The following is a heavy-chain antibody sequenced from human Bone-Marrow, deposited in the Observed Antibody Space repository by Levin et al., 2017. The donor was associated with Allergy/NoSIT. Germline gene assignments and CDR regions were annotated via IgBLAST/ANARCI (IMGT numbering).Heavy chain of an antibody. CDR1: GYTFTSYY. J-gene: IGHJ4*02. CDR3: ARDAGIAAAGTNGDY. V-gene: IGHV1-46*01. CDR2: INPSGGST. Sequence: PGASVKVSCKASGYTFTSYYMHWVRQAPGQGLEWMGIINPSGGSTSYAQKFQGRVTMTRDTSTSTVYMELSSLRSEDTAVYYCARDAGIAAAGTNGDYWGQGTLVTVSS. D-gene: IGHD6-13*01.